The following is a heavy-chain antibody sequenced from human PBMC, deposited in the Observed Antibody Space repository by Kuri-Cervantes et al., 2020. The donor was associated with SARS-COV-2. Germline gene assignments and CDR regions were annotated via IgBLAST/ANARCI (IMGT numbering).Heavy chain of an antibody. CDR2: ISIKQGDT. J-gene: IGHJ6*02. CDR3: ARVCGGDCADNYYYYYGMDV. D-gene: IGHD2-21*02. Sequence: ASVKVSCKTSGHTFTSYGISWVRQAPGQGLEWMGWISIKQGDTNYAQKFQGRITMTTDTSTSTAYMELRSLRSDDTAVYYCARVCGGDCADNYYYYYGMDVWGQGTTVTVSS. V-gene: IGHV1-18*04. CDR1: GHTFTSYG.